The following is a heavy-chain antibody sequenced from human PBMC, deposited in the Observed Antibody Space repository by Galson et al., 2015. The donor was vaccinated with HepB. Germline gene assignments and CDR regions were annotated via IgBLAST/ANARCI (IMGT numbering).Heavy chain of an antibody. CDR2: ISAYNGNT. CDR3: ARDPITMVRGVIIRVGVDYFDY. Sequence: SVKVSCKASGYTFTSYGISWVRQAPGQGLEWMGCISAYNGNTNYAQKLQGRLTMTTDTYTSTTYMELRSLRSDDTAVYCFARDPITMVRGVIIRVGVDYFDYWGQGTLVTVSS. D-gene: IGHD3-10*01. J-gene: IGHJ4*02. CDR1: GYTFTSYG. V-gene: IGHV1-18*01.